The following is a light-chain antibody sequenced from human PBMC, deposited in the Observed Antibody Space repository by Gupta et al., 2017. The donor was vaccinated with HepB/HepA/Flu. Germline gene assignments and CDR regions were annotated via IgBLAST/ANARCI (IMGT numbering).Light chain of an antibody. CDR1: SSDVGGYNY. J-gene: IGLJ2*01. CDR2: DVN. Sequence: QSALPQPHSVSGSPGQSVTISCTGTSSDVGGYNYVSWYQQHPGKVPKLMIYDVNKRPSGVPDRFSGSKSGNTASLTISGLQAEDEAEYYCCSYAGTYTVVFGGGTKLTVL. V-gene: IGLV2-11*01. CDR3: CSYAGTYTVV.